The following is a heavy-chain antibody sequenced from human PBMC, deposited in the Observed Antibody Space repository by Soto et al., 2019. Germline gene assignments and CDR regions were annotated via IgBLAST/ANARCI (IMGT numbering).Heavy chain of an antibody. J-gene: IGHJ6*03. Sequence: QVQLQESGPGLVKPSETLSLTCTVSGGSISSYYWSWIRQPPGKGLEWIGYIYYSGSTNYNPSLKSRVTIAVDTSKNQFSLQLSSVTAADTAVYYWAGTSIAARYYYYYMDVWGKGTTVTVSS. V-gene: IGHV4-59*08. CDR2: IYYSGST. CDR3: AGTSIAARYYYYYMDV. D-gene: IGHD6-6*01. CDR1: GGSISSYY.